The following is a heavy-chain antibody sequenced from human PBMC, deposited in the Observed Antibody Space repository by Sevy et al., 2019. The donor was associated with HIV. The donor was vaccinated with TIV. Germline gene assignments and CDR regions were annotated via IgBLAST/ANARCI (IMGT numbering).Heavy chain of an antibody. CDR1: GFTFSSSW. CDR2: IKEDGSGK. Sequence: GESLKISCEASGFTFSSSWMSWVRQAPGKGLEWVANIKEDGSGKFYVDSVKGRFTISRDNTKNSLYLQMNSLRAEDTAVYYCARVGGHYSNYPFDDWGQGTLVTVSS. D-gene: IGHD4-4*01. CDR3: ARVGGHYSNYPFDD. V-gene: IGHV3-7*03. J-gene: IGHJ4*02.